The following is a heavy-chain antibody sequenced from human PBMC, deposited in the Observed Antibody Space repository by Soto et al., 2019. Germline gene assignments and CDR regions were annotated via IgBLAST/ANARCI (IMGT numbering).Heavy chain of an antibody. D-gene: IGHD3-22*01. CDR1: GFIFSSDW. V-gene: IGHV3-74*01. Sequence: PGGSLRLSCAASGFIFSSDWMHWVRQAPGKGLEWVSRIDTDGSGTTYADSVKGRFTISRDNAKNTLYLQMNSLRAEDTAVYYYAILASYYDSSGYFDYWGQGTLVTVSS. J-gene: IGHJ4*02. CDR3: AILASYYDSSGYFDY. CDR2: IDTDGSGT.